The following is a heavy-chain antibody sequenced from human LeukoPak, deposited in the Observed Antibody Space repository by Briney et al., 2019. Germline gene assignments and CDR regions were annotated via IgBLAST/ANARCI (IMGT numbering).Heavy chain of an antibody. V-gene: IGHV1-3*01. CDR1: GYTFTSYA. D-gene: IGHD6-13*01. J-gene: IGHJ6*03. CDR3: ARVAAAISYYYYYMDV. Sequence: ASVKVSCKASGYTFTSYAMHWVRQAPGQRLEWMGWINAGNGNTKYSQKFQGRVTITRDTSASTAYMELSSLRSEDTAVYYCARVAAAISYYYYYMDVWGKGTTVTVSS. CDR2: INAGNGNT.